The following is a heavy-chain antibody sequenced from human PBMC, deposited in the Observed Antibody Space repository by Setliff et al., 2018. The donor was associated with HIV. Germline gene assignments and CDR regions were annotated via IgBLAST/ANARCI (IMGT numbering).Heavy chain of an antibody. CDR1: GFTFSSFS. Sequence: PGGSLRLSCAVSGFTFSSFSMNWVRQAPGKGLEWLSYISSSSSTIYYADSVKGRFTISRDNAKNSLYLQMNSLRAEDTAVYYCARGDYASTTSYGMDVWGQGTTVTVSS. D-gene: IGHD3-10*01. V-gene: IGHV3-48*04. CDR3: ARGDYASTTSYGMDV. J-gene: IGHJ6*02. CDR2: ISSSSSTI.